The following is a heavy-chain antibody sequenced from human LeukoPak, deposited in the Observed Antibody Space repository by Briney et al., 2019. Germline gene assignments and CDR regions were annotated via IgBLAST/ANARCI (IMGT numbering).Heavy chain of an antibody. Sequence: GGSLRLSCTASGFRFSSYGIHWVRQAPGKGLEWVAIISYDGSDKYYADSVKGRFTISRDNSKNTLYLQMNSLRAEDTAVYYCAKDIRNDRFGGPGKYWGQGTLVTVSS. J-gene: IGHJ4*02. V-gene: IGHV3-30*18. D-gene: IGHD3-10*01. CDR3: AKDIRNDRFGGPGKY. CDR1: GFRFSSYG. CDR2: ISYDGSDK.